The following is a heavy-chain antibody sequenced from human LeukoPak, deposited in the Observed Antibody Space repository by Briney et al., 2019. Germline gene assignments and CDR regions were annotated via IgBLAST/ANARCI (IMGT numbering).Heavy chain of an antibody. CDR2: IKSKTDGGTT. CDR1: GFTFSNAW. D-gene: IGHD2-15*01. CDR3: TTGIVVVVAAPHYYYYGMDV. V-gene: IGHV3-15*01. Sequence: GQSLTLSCAASGFTFSNAWMSWVRHAPGEGQEWDGSIKSKTDGGTTDNASPVKGRFTISRDDSKNTLYLQMNSLKTEDTAVYYCTTGIVVVVAAPHYYYYGMDVWGKGTTVTVSS. J-gene: IGHJ6*04.